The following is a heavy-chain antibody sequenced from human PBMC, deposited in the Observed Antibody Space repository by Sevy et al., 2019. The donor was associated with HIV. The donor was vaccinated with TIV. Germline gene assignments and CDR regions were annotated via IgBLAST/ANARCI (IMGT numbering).Heavy chain of an antibody. CDR3: ARDFPVGTTSTFDY. J-gene: IGHJ4*02. CDR1: GFTFSSYS. Sequence: GGSLRLSCAASGFTFSSYSMNWVRQAPGKGLEWVSSISSSSSYIYYADSVKGRFTISRDNAKNSLYLQMNSLRAEDTAVYYCARDFPVGTTSTFDYWGQGTLVTVSS. V-gene: IGHV3-21*01. D-gene: IGHD1-26*01. CDR2: ISSSSSYI.